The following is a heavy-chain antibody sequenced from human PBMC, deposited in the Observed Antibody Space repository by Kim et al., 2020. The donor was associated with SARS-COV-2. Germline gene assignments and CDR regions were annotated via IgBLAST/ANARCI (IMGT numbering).Heavy chain of an antibody. V-gene: IGHV3-30-3*01. CDR1: GFTFSSYA. CDR3: ARDFWDSSGVFDY. CDR2: ISYDGSNK. D-gene: IGHD6-19*01. Sequence: GGSLRLSCAASGFTFSSYAMHWVRQAPGKGLEWVAVISYDGSNKYYADSVKGRFTISRDNSKNTLYLQMNSLRAEDTAVYYCARDFWDSSGVFDYWGQGTLVTVSS. J-gene: IGHJ4*02.